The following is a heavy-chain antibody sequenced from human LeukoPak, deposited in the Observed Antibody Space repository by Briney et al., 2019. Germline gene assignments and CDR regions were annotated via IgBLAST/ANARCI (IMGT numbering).Heavy chain of an antibody. D-gene: IGHD3-16*01. J-gene: IGHJ4*02. CDR3: ARLGQLIYFDY. V-gene: IGHV5-51*01. CDR1: GYSFTDYW. CDR2: IYPGDSET. Sequence: GESLKISCKGSGYSFTDYWIGWVRQMPGKGLEWMGIIYPGDSETRYSPSFQGQVTISADKSVSSAYLQWSSLKASDTAMYYCARLGQLIYFDYWGQGTLVTVSS.